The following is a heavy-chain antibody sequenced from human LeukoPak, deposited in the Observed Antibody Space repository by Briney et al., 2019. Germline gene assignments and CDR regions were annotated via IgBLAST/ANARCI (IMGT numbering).Heavy chain of an antibody. CDR3: ARVEVGYCGGDCYLLDAFDI. D-gene: IGHD2-21*02. Sequence: ASVTVSCKASGYTFTSYGISWVRQAPGQGLEWMGWISAYNGNTNYAQKLQGRVTMTTDTSTSTAYMELRSLRSDDTAVYYCARVEVGYCGGDCYLLDAFDIWGQGTMVTVSS. J-gene: IGHJ3*02. CDR2: ISAYNGNT. CDR1: GYTFTSYG. V-gene: IGHV1-18*01.